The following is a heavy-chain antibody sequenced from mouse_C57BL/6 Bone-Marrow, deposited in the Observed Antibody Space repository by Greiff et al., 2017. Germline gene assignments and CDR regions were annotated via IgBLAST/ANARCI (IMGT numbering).Heavy chain of an antibody. CDR1: GYTFTSYW. D-gene: IGHD2-4*01. V-gene: IGHV1-52*01. CDR2: IDPSDSET. Sequence: QVQLQQPGAELVRPGSSVKLSCKASGYTFTSYWMHWVKQRPIQGLEWIGNIDPSDSETHYNQKFKDKATLTVDKSSSTAYMQLSSLTSEDSAVYYYGRGDYYDYDGVAYWGQGTLVTVSA. CDR3: GRGDYYDYDGVAY. J-gene: IGHJ3*01.